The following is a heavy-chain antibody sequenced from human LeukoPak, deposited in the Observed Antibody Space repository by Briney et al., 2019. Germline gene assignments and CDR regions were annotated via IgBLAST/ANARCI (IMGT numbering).Heavy chain of an antibody. D-gene: IGHD3-3*01. V-gene: IGHV1-69*13. CDR1: GGTFSSYA. CDR2: IIPIFGTA. Sequence: GASVKVSCKASGGTFSSYAISWVRQAPGQGLEWMGGIIPIFGTANYAQKFQGRVTITADESTSTAYMELSSLRSEDTAVYYCTTVRLTYYDFWSGFYYWGQGTLVTVSS. J-gene: IGHJ4*02. CDR3: TTVRLTYYDFWSGFYY.